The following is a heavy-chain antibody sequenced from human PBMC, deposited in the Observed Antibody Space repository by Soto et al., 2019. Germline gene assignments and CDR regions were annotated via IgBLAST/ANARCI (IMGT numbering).Heavy chain of an antibody. CDR2: ISSSSSYI. V-gene: IGHV3-21*01. CDR1: GFTFSSYS. CDR3: ARGRLYCSGGSCYSDAFDI. J-gene: IGHJ3*02. Sequence: GGSLRLSCAASGFTFSSYSMNWVRQAPGKGLEWVSSISSSSSYIYYADSVKGRFTISRDNAKNSLYLQMNSLRAEDTAVYYCARGRLYCSGGSCYSDAFDIWGQGTMVTVSS. D-gene: IGHD2-15*01.